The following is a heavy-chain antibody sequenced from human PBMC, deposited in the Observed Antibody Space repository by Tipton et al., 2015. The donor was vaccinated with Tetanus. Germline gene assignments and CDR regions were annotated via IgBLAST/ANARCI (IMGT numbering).Heavy chain of an antibody. CDR2: ISPFNENV. D-gene: IGHD3/OR15-3a*01. V-gene: IGHV1-18*01. CDR3: ARGRGLGPHEYFEH. J-gene: IGHJ5*02. CDR1: GYTFTHYG. Sequence: QVQLVQSGAEVKKPGASVKVSCKASGYTFTHYGVNWERRAPGQGLEWMGWISPFNENVNYAEKFQGRLTMTTDRSTATVYMDLRSLRSDDTAVYYCARGRGLGPHEYFEHWGQGTLVTVSS.